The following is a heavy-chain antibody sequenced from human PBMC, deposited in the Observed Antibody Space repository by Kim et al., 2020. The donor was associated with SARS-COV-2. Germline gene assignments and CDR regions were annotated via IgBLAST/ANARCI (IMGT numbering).Heavy chain of an antibody. CDR1: GFTFSSYA. Sequence: GGSLRLSCAASGFTFSSYAMSWVRQAPGKGLEWVSAISGSGGSTYYADSVKGRFTISRDNSKNTLYLQMNSLRAEDTAVYYCAKPPSKKTSAHYYYGMDVWGQGTTVTVSS. CDR2: ISGSGGST. V-gene: IGHV3-23*01. J-gene: IGHJ6*02. CDR3: AKPPSKKTSAHYYYGMDV.